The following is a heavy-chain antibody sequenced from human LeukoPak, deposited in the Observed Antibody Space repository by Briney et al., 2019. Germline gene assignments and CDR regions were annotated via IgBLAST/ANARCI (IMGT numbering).Heavy chain of an antibody. V-gene: IGHV3-23*01. Sequence: GGSLRLSCAASGFTFSSYWMSWVRQAPRKGLEWVSTIIDSGGATYYAESVKGRFTISRDNSKNTLYLQMNSLRAEDTATYYCAKDRNYDILTGYNWFDPWGQGTLVTVSS. D-gene: IGHD3-9*01. CDR3: AKDRNYDILTGYNWFDP. CDR1: GFTFSSYW. CDR2: IIDSGGAT. J-gene: IGHJ5*02.